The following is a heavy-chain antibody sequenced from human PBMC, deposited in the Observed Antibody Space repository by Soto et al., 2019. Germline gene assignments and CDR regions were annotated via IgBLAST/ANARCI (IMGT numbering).Heavy chain of an antibody. J-gene: IGHJ4*02. CDR2: IYDNGST. CDR3: ARGGSTWFLDY. D-gene: IGHD6-13*01. V-gene: IGHV4-61*01. Sequence: SETLSLTSTVSGGSVSRGSYYWSWFRQPPGKGLEWIGYIYDNGSTDYKSSLRSRVTISVDTSKNQFSLRLTSVNTADTAVYYCARGGSTWFLDYWVQGSLVTVSS. CDR1: GGSVSRGSYY.